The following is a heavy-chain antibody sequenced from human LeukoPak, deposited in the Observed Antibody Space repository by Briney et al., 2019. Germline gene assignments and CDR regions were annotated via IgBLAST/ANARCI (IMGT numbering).Heavy chain of an antibody. CDR1: GGSFSGYS. CDR3: ARGLTTVSSYNWFDP. J-gene: IGHJ5*02. CDR2: INHSGST. D-gene: IGHD4-11*01. V-gene: IGHV4-34*01. Sequence: SETLSLTCAVYGGSFSGYSWSWIRQPPRKGLEWIGEINHSGSTNYNTSLKSRVTISVDTSKNLFSLKLSSVTAADTAVYYCARGLTTVSSYNWFDPWGQGTLVTVST.